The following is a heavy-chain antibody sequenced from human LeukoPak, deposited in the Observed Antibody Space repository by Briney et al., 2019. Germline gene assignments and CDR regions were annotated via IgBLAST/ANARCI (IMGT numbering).Heavy chain of an antibody. D-gene: IGHD4-11*01. Sequence: PGGSLRLSCAASGFTFSSYEMNWVRQAPGKGLEWGSYISSSGSTIYYADSVKGRFTISRDNAKNSLYLQMNSLRAEDTAVYYCARGNDYSNYGHFDYWGQGTLVTVSS. CDR3: ARGNDYSNYGHFDY. J-gene: IGHJ4*02. CDR2: ISSSGSTI. V-gene: IGHV3-48*03. CDR1: GFTFSSYE.